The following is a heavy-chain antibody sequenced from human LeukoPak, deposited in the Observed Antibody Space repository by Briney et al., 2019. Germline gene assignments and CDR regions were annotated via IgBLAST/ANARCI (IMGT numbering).Heavy chain of an antibody. CDR2: IHHSGST. Sequence: SETLSLTCTVSGYSISSGYYWGWIRQPPGKGPEWIGSIHHSGSTYYNPSLKSRVTISIDTSKNQFSLKLSSVTAADTAVYYCARWAYSSSWQTFDYWGQGTLVTVSS. CDR3: ARWAYSSSWQTFDY. D-gene: IGHD6-13*01. CDR1: GYSISSGYY. J-gene: IGHJ4*02. V-gene: IGHV4-38-2*02.